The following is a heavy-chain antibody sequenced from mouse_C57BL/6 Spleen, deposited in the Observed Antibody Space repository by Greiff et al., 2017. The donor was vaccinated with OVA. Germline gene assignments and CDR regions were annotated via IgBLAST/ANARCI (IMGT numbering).Heavy chain of an antibody. J-gene: IGHJ1*03. CDR1: GFNFKGYW. CDR2: IYPDSGST. Sequence: QVQLQQPGAELVRPGASVKLSCTASGFNFKGYWITWVKQRPGPGLEWIGSIYPDSGSTKYTAKFQSKATLTVDTSSSTAYMQLSSLTSEDSAVYYCASRAYGSSPYWYFDVWGTGTTVTVSS. CDR3: ASRAYGSSPYWYFDV. V-gene: IGHV1-55*01. D-gene: IGHD1-1*01.